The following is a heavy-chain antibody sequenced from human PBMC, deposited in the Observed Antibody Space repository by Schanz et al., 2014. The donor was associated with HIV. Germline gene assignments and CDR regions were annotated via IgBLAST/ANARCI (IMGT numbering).Heavy chain of an antibody. Sequence: QVQLVQSGAEVKKPGASVKVSCKASGYTFSNFDINWVRQATGQGLEWMGWMNPNSGNTGYAQKFRGRVTMTRNTSTGTAYMELSSLRSDDTAVYYCARMGVTIFGGGMDVWGQGTTVTVSS. V-gene: IGHV1-8*01. J-gene: IGHJ6*02. D-gene: IGHD3-3*01. CDR1: GYTFSNFD. CDR3: ARMGVTIFGGGMDV. CDR2: MNPNSGNT.